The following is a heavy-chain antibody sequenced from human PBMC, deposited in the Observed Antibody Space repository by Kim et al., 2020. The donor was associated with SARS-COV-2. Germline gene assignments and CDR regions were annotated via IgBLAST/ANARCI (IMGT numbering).Heavy chain of an antibody. Sequence: GGSLRLSCAASGFTFRSYVMSWVRQAPGRGLEWVSAISASAASTYYADSVKDQLTISRDNSKNTLYLQMYSLRAEDTAIYYCAKVCGDNCYFPDFWGQGTLVTVSS. CDR3: AKVCGDNCYFPDF. V-gene: IGHV3-23*01. CDR1: GFTFRSYV. J-gene: IGHJ4*02. D-gene: IGHD2-15*01. CDR2: ISASAAST.